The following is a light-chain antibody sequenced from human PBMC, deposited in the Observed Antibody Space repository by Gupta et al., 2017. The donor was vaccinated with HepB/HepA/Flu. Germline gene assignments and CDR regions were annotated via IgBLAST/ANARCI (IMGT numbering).Light chain of an antibody. CDR2: DAS. V-gene: IGKV6D-21*02. J-gene: IGKJ4*01. Sequence: EIVLTQSPDFQSVTPKEKVTITCRASQTIGRSLDWYQQKPDQSPKLLIKDASQSITGVPSRFSGSGSGTDFTLTIDSLEAEDAAAYYCHQSDTLPFTFGGGTKVEI. CDR3: HQSDTLPFT. CDR1: QTIGRS.